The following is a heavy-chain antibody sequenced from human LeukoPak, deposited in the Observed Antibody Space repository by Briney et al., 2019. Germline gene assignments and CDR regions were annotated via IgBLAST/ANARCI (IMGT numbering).Heavy chain of an antibody. CDR1: GVSISSGGYY. Sequence: PSETLSLTCTVSGVSISSGGYYWSWIRQHPGKGLEWIGYIYYSGSTYYNPSLKSRVTISVDTSKNQFSLKLSSVTAADTAVYYCARHMGLGYTYFYPYFDYWGQGTLVTVSS. J-gene: IGHJ4*01. CDR3: ARHMGLGYTYFYPYFDY. V-gene: IGHV4-31*03. CDR2: IYYSGST. D-gene: IGHD1-1*01.